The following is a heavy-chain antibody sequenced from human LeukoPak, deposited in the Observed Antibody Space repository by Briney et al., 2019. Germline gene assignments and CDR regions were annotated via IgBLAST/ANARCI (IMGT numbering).Heavy chain of an antibody. J-gene: IGHJ5*02. D-gene: IGHD2-2*01. V-gene: IGHV3-53*01. Sequence: PGGSLTLLCAASGFTVSSNYMSWVRQAPGKGLEWVSVIYSGGSTYYADSVKGRFTISRDNSKNTLYLQMNSLRAEDTAVYYCARIPFVGYQLLETGCWFDPWGQRSMVTASS. CDR2: IYSGGST. CDR3: ARIPFVGYQLLETGCWFDP. CDR1: GFTVSSNY.